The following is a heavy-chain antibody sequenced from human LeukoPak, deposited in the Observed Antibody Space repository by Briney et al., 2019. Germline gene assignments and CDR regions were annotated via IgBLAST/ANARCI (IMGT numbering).Heavy chain of an antibody. CDR1: GGSFSGYY. J-gene: IGHJ5*02. CDR2: INHSGST. V-gene: IGHV4-34*01. CDR3: ARRGAAAGTFYWFDP. D-gene: IGHD6-13*01. Sequence: PSETLSLTCAVYGGSFSGYYWSWIRQPPGKGLEWIGEINHSGSTNYNPSLTSRVTISVDTSKNQFSLKLSSVTAADTAVYYCARRGAAAGTFYWFDPWGQGTLVTVSS.